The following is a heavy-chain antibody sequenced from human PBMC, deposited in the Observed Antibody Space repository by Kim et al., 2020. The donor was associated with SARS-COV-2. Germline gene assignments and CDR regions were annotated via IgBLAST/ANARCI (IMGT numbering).Heavy chain of an antibody. V-gene: IGHV3-30*18. D-gene: IGHD3-10*02. Sequence: GGSLRLSCAASGFVFSNYGMHWVRQAPGKGLEWLAIISYDGSDTEYADSVRGRFTISRDNSENTVYLQMNSLRTDDTALYYCANTHQRLFGGALVFDRRAQGALVTVSS. CDR1: GFVFSNYG. CDR3: ANTHQRLFGGALVFDR. J-gene: IGHJ5*02. CDR2: ISYDGSDT.